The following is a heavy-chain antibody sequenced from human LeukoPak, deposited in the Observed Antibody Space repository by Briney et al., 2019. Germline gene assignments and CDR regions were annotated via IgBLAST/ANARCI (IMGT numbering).Heavy chain of an antibody. J-gene: IGHJ4*02. CDR3: AKGPNDYPYYFDY. Sequence: GGSLRLSCAASGFTFSSYAMSWVRQAPGKGLEWVSAISGSGGSTYYADSVKGRFTISRDKSKNTLYLQMNSLRAEDTAVYYCAKGPNDYPYYFDYWGQGTLVTVSS. D-gene: IGHD4-11*01. V-gene: IGHV3-23*01. CDR2: ISGSGGST. CDR1: GFTFSSYA.